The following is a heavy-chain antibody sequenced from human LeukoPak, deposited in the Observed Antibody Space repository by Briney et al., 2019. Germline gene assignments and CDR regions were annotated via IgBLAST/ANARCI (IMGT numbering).Heavy chain of an antibody. CDR3: AKEGWDKSYWYGRIDY. D-gene: IGHD2-8*02. Sequence: GGSLRLSCAATGFTFSTYGMHWVRQAPGKGLEWVAAISNGGNKKYYADSVKGRFTISRDNPKNTLFLQMNSLRAEDTAVYYCAKEGWDKSYWYGRIDYWGQGTLVTVSS. CDR1: GFTFSTYG. J-gene: IGHJ4*02. CDR2: ISNGGNKK. V-gene: IGHV3-30*18.